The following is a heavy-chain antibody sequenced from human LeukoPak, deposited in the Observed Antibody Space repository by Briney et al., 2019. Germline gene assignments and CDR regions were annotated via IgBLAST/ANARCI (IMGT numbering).Heavy chain of an antibody. D-gene: IGHD3-10*01. CDR3: AREGEYYSESGNLVDASDV. CDR2: IAPISGTP. J-gene: IGHJ3*01. V-gene: IGHV1-69*06. Sequence: SVKVSCKASGGTFTHYVISWVRQAPGQGGLEWMGGIAPISGTPMYAQRFQGRVTITADTSTNTAYLEMSSLTSEDTAVYYCAREGEYYSESGNLVDASDVWGQGTMVTVSS. CDR1: GGTFTHYV.